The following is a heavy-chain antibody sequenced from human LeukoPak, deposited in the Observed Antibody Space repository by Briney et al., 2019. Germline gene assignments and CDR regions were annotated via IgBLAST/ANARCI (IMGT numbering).Heavy chain of an antibody. CDR3: ATYYYDSSGYYPFDY. D-gene: IGHD3-22*01. Sequence: PGGSLRLSCAASGFTFSSYGMHWVRQAPGKGLEWVAFIRYDGSNKYYADSVKGRFTISRDNSKNTLYLQMNSLRAEDTAAYYCATYYYDSSGYYPFDYWGQGTLVTVSS. V-gene: IGHV3-30*02. CDR2: IRYDGSNK. CDR1: GFTFSSYG. J-gene: IGHJ4*02.